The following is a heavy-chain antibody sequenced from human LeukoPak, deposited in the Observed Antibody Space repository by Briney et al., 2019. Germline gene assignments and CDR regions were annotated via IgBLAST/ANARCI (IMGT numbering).Heavy chain of an antibody. CDR2: ISAYNGNT. V-gene: IGHV1-18*01. CDR1: GYTFTSYG. D-gene: IGHD2-15*01. J-gene: IGHJ4*02. CDR3: ARDQSIGGSGSYYGY. Sequence: ASVKVSCKASGYTFTSYGISWVRQAPGQGLEWMGWISAYNGNTNYAQKLQGRVTMTTDTSTSTAYMELRSLRSDDTAVYYCARDQSIGGSGSYYGYWGQGTLVTVSS.